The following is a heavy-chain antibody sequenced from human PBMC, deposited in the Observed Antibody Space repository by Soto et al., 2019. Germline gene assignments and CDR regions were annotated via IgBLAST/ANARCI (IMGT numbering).Heavy chain of an antibody. V-gene: IGHV6-1*01. CDR1: GDSVSSNSAA. J-gene: IGHJ5*02. Sequence: SQTLSLTCAISGDSVSSNSAAWNWIRQSPSRGLEWLGRTYYRSKWYNDYAVSVKSRITINPETSKNQFSLQLNSVTPEDTAVYYCARGASYDFCSGYNPSGFDPWGQGTLVTVSS. CDR2: TYYRSKWYN. D-gene: IGHD3-3*01. CDR3: ARGASYDFCSGYNPSGFDP.